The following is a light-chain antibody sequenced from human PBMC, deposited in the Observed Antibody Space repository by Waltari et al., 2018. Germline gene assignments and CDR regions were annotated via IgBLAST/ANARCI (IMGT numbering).Light chain of an antibody. CDR3: QVWDSSSDHPGV. V-gene: IGLV3-21*03. J-gene: IGLJ1*01. Sequence: SYVLTQLPSVPLPPAKTARITSAGNNLGGKRVHWYQQKPGQAPVLVVYVDSDRPSGIPERFSGSNSWNTATLTISRVEAGDEADYYCQVWDSSSDHPGVFGTGTKVTVL. CDR1: NLGGKR. CDR2: VDS.